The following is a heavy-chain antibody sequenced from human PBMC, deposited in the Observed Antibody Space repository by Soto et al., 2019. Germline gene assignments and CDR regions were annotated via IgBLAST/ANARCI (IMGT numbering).Heavy chain of an antibody. Sequence: PSETLSLICTVSGGSIRNVYWSWIRQAPGKGLEWIGFIFNGGNAKYNRSLKSRVTISVDTSKNQFSLSLDSVTAADTAVYFCARAHAPTLPFDYWGQGTLVTVSS. V-gene: IGHV4-59*01. D-gene: IGHD2-15*01. CDR1: GGSIRNVY. CDR3: ARAHAPTLPFDY. J-gene: IGHJ4*01. CDR2: IFNGGNA.